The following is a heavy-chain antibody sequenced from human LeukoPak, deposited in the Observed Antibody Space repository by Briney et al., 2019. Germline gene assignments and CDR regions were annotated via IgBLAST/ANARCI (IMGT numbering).Heavy chain of an antibody. D-gene: IGHD6-19*01. CDR3: AMGGSGYFTY. Sequence: GGSLRLSCAASGFIFSSYWMHWVRQVPGKGLVWVSRISPDGTTTTYADSVKGRFTISRDNAKNTLFLQMRSLGAEDTTVYYCAMGGSGYFTYWGQGTLVTVSS. CDR1: GFIFSSYW. V-gene: IGHV3-74*01. CDR2: ISPDGTTT. J-gene: IGHJ4*02.